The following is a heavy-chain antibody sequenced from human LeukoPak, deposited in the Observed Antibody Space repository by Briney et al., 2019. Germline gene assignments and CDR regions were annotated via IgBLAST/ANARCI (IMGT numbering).Heavy chain of an antibody. CDR2: IYYSGSA. V-gene: IGHV4-30-4*01. J-gene: IGHJ4*02. Sequence: SETLSLTCTVSGDSISSGDYYWSWIRQPPGKGLEWIGYIYYSGSAYYTPSLKSRVTISVDRTKNQFSLKLGSVTSADTAVYYCARILGPYCGADCAIWGQGTPVTVSS. D-gene: IGHD2-21*02. CDR1: GDSISSGDYY. CDR3: ARILGPYCGADCAI.